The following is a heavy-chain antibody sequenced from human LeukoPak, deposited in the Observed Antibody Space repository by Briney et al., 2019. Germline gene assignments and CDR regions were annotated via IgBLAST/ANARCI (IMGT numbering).Heavy chain of an antibody. D-gene: IGHD6-19*01. CDR2: INHSGST. CDR3: ARGKGSGWTFDY. J-gene: IGHJ4*02. CDR1: RGSFSGYY. V-gene: IGHV4-34*01. Sequence: SETLSLTCAVSRGSFSGYYWTWVRQPPGKGGECIGEINHSGSTNYNPSLKSRVTISVDTSKNQFSLKLSSVTAADTAVYYCARGKGSGWTFDYWGQGTLVTVSS.